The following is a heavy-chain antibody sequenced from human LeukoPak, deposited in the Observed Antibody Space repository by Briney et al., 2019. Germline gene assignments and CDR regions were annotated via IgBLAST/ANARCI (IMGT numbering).Heavy chain of an antibody. CDR3: AELGITMIGGV. CDR1: GFTVSSNY. V-gene: IGHV3-48*03. Sequence: QSGGSLRLSCAASGFTVSSNYMNWVRQAPGKGLEWVSYISSSGSTIYYADSVKGRFTISRDNAKNSLYLQMNSLRAEDTAVYYCAELGITMIGGVWGKGTTVTISS. D-gene: IGHD3-10*02. CDR2: ISSSGSTI. J-gene: IGHJ6*04.